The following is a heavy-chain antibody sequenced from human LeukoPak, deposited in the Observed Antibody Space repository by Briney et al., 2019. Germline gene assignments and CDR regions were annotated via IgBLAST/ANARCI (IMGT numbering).Heavy chain of an antibody. CDR1: GFTFSSYA. CDR2: ISYDGSNK. D-gene: IGHD6-13*01. CDR3: ARGSYSSSHYFDY. J-gene: IGHJ4*02. Sequence: GGSLRLSCAASGFTFSSYAMHWVRQAPGKGLEWVAVISYDGSNKYYADSVKGRFTISRDNSKNTLYLQMNSLRAEDTAVYYCARGSYSSSHYFDYWGQGTLVTVSS. V-gene: IGHV3-30*14.